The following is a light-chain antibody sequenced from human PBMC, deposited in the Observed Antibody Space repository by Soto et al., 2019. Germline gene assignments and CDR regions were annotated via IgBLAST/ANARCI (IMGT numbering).Light chain of an antibody. CDR3: QQLDNYSLIT. V-gene: IGKV1-9*01. J-gene: IGKJ5*01. CDR2: PAS. CDR1: QCIRSY. Sequence: DIQLTQSPSFLSASVGDRVXXXXXXIQCIRSYLAWYQLKPGKAPKLLIFPASTLQGGVPSRFSGSGSGTEFTLTISSLQPEDFASYYCQQLDNYSLITFGQGTRLEI.